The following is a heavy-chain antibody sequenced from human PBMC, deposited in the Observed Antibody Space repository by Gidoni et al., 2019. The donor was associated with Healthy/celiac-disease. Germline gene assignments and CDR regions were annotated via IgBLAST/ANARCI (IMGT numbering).Heavy chain of an antibody. CDR1: GFTFSSYA. J-gene: IGHJ4*02. Sequence: QVQLVESGGGVVQPGRSLRLSCAAPGFTFSSYAMHWVRQAPGKGLELVAVISYDGSNKYYADSVKGRFTISRDNSKNTLYLQMNSLRAEDTAVYYCAREGDYDSSGYPSLFDYWGQGTLVTVSS. CDR3: AREGDYDSSGYPSLFDY. CDR2: ISYDGSNK. D-gene: IGHD3-22*01. V-gene: IGHV3-30-3*01.